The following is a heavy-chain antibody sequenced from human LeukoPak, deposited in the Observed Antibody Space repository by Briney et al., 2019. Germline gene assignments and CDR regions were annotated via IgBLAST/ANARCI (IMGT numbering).Heavy chain of an antibody. CDR3: ARAYYYDSSGYCLSY. CDR1: GYSFTSYW. D-gene: IGHD3-22*01. CDR2: IYPSDSDT. J-gene: IGHJ4*02. V-gene: IGHV5-51*01. Sequence: GQSLKISCKGSGYSFTSYWIGWVRQMPGKGLEWMGIIYPSDSDTRYSPSFQGRATISSDKSISTAYLQWSSLKASDTAMDYCARAYYYDSSGYCLSYWGQGTLVTVSS.